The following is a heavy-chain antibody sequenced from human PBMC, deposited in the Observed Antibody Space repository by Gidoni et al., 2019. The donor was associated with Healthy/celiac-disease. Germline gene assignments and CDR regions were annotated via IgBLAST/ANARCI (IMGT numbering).Heavy chain of an antibody. CDR1: GGSFSGYY. V-gene: IGHV4-34*01. Sequence: QVQLQQWGAGLLKPSETLSLTCAVYGGSFSGYYWSWIRQPPGKGLVWIGEINHSGSTNYNPSLKSRVTISVDTSKNQFSLKLSSVTAADTAVYYCARGPGQQLVRDFDYWGQGTLVTVSS. CDR3: ARGPGQQLVRDFDY. D-gene: IGHD6-13*01. CDR2: INHSGST. J-gene: IGHJ4*02.